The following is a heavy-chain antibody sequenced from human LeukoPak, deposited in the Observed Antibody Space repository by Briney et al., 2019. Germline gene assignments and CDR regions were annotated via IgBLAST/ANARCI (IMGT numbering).Heavy chain of an antibody. V-gene: IGHV4-38-2*02. CDR1: GYSISSGYY. Sequence: PSETLSLTCAVSGYSISSGYYWGWIRQPPGKGLEWIGSIYHSGRTYYNPSLESRVTISVDTSKNQFSLKLSSVTAADTAVYYCARDREGATIVGTFDYWGQGTLVTVSS. CDR3: ARDREGATIVGTFDY. J-gene: IGHJ4*02. D-gene: IGHD1-26*01. CDR2: IYHSGRT.